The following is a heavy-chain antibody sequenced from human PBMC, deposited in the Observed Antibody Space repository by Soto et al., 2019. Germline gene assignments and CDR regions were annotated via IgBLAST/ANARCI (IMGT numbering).Heavy chain of an antibody. V-gene: IGHV3-74*01. J-gene: IGHJ6*02. CDR2: INSDGSST. CDR1: GFTFSSYW. Sequence: PGGSLRLSCAASGFTFSSYWMHWVRQAPGKGLVWVSRINSDGSSTSYADSVKGRFTISRDNAKNTLYLQMNSLRAEDTAVYYCARDGYSSSYYYHGMDVWGQGTTVTVSS. D-gene: IGHD6-13*01. CDR3: ARDGYSSSYYYHGMDV.